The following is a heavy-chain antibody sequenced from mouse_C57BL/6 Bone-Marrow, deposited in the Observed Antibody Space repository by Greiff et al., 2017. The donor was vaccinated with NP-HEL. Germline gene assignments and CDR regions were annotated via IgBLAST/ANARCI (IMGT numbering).Heavy chain of an antibody. J-gene: IGHJ4*01. CDR3: ARDHGSSPMDY. CDR2: ISYDGSN. D-gene: IGHD1-1*01. V-gene: IGHV3-6*01. Sequence: EVQLVESGPGLVKPSQSLSLTCSVTGYSITSGYYWNWIRQFPGNKLEWMGYISYDGSNNYNPSLKNRISITRDTSKNQFFLKLNSVTTEDTATYYCARDHGSSPMDYWGQGTSVTVSS. CDR1: GYSITSGYY.